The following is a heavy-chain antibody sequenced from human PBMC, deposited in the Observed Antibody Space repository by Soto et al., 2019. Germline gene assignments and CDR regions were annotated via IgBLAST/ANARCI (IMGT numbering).Heavy chain of an antibody. J-gene: IGHJ4*02. D-gene: IGHD3-10*01. V-gene: IGHV4-31*03. Sequence: QVQLQESGPGLVKPSQTLSLTCTVSGGSISSGGYHWSWIRQHPGKGLEWIGYIYYSGSTSYNPSLKRRVTIAEDTSKNQFSLKLSSVTAADTAVYLCARGVRDWGQGTLVTVSS. CDR1: GGSISSGGYH. CDR3: ARGVRD. CDR2: IYYSGST.